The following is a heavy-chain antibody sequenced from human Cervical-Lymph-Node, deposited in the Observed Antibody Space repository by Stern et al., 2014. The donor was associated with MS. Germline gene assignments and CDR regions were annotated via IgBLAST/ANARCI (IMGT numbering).Heavy chain of an antibody. CDR2: IRSRANGQTT. V-gene: IGHV3-73*01. CDR1: GIIFSGTS. J-gene: IGHJ4*02. Sequence: DQLVQSGGGLVQPGGSLKLSCVASGIIFSGTSMHWVRQASGKGLEWIGRIRSRANGQTTVYTASVKGRFTISRDDSKNTAYLQMNSLKTEDTAVYYCVSDGSGWRNWGQGTLVTVSS. CDR3: VSDGSGWRN. D-gene: IGHD3-10*01.